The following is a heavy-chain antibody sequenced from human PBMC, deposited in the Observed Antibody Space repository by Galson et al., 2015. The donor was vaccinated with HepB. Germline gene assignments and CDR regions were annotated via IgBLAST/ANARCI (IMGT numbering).Heavy chain of an antibody. Sequence: SLRLSCAASGFTFSNYAMNWVRQAPGKGLEWVSSISGSAGSTNYADSVKGRFTISRDNSKKTLYLQMNSLRAEDTAVYYCAKSGSLLWFGELVGWFDPWSQGTLVTVSS. CDR2: ISGSAGST. CDR3: AKSGSLLWFGELVGWFDP. CDR1: GFTFSNYA. D-gene: IGHD3-10*01. V-gene: IGHV3-23*01. J-gene: IGHJ5*02.